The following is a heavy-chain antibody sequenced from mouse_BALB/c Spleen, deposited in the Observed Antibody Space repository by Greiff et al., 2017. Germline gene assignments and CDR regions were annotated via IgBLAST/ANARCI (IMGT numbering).Heavy chain of an antibody. J-gene: IGHJ2*01. CDR3: TGGRYFDY. CDR2: IYPGSGST. CDR1: GYTFTSYW. Sequence: LQQPGSELVRPGASVKLSCKASGYTFTSYWMHWVKQRHGQGLEWIGNIYPGSGSTNYDEKFKSKGTLTVDTSSSTAYMHLSSLTSEDSAVYYCTGGRYFDYWDQGTTLTVSS. V-gene: IGHV1S22*01.